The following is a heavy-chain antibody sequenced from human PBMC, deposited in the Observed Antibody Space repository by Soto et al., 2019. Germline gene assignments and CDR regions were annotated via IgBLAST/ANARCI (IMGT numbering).Heavy chain of an antibody. CDR2: IYYSGST. J-gene: IGHJ4*01. V-gene: IGHV4-59*12. Sequence: SETLSLTCTVSGGSISSYYWSWIRQPPGKGLEWIGYIYYSGSTNYNPSVKGRFTISRDNFKNTLYLQMNSLRVEDTAVYYCARAVGPFDYWGQGTLVTVSS. D-gene: IGHD1-26*01. CDR1: GGSISSYY. CDR3: ARAVGPFDY.